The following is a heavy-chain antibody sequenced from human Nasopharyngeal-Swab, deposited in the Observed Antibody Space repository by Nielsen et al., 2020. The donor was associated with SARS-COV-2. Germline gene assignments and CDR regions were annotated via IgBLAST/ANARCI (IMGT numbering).Heavy chain of an antibody. J-gene: IGHJ5*02. CDR2: ISSSSTYI. CDR3: AREIRGSGSYQNWFDP. CDR1: GFTFSSYG. V-gene: IGHV3-21*01. Sequence: GGSLRLSCAASGFTFSSYGINWVRQAPGRGLEWVSFISSSSTYIYYADSVKGRFTISRDNAKNSLYLQMNSLRAEDTAIYYCAREIRGSGSYQNWFDPWGQGTLVTVSS. D-gene: IGHD3-10*01.